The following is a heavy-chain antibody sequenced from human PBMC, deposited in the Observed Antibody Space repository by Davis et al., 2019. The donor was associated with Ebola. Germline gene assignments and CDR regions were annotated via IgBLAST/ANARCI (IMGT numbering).Heavy chain of an antibody. CDR2: ISVSSGYI. CDR1: GFIFSSYT. V-gene: IGHV3-21*01. J-gene: IGHJ6*04. CDR3: TRDTTNYYIWAMDV. D-gene: IGHD3-10*01. Sequence: GGSLRLSCAASGFIFSSYTMNWVRQAPGKGLEWVSSISVSSGYIYYEDSVKGRFTISRDNAKSSLYLQMNSLRAEDTAVYYCTRDTTNYYIWAMDVWGKGTTVTVSS.